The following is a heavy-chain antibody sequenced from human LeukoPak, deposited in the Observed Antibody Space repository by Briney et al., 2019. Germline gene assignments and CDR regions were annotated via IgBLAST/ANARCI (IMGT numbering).Heavy chain of an antibody. CDR1: GYTFTGYY. CDR3: ARARYSGYYNWFDP. Sequence: ASVKVSCKASGYTFTGYYMHWVRQAPGQGLEWMGWINPNSGGTNHAQKFQGRVTMTRDTSISTAYMELSRLRSDDTAVYYCARARYSGYYNWFDPWGQGTLVTVSS. CDR2: INPNSGGT. J-gene: IGHJ5*02. V-gene: IGHV1-2*02. D-gene: IGHD5-12*01.